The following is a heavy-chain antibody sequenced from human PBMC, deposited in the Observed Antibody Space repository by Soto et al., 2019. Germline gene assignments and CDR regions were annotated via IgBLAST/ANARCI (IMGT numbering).Heavy chain of an antibody. CDR1: GFTFSSHG. Sequence: QVQLVESGGGVVQPGRSVRLSCAASGFTFSSHGMHWVRQAPGKGLEWVAVIWYDGSDKYYADSLKCRFTISRDNSKNMLYLQMNSLRAEDTAVYHCARWGNWKVADYSGHGTLVTVSS. CDR2: IWYDGSDK. D-gene: IGHD1-1*01. V-gene: IGHV3-33*01. J-gene: IGHJ4*01. CDR3: ARWGNWKVADY.